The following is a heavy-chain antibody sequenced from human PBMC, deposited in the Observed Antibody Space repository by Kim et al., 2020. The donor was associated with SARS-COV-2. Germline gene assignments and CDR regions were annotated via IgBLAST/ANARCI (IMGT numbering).Heavy chain of an antibody. D-gene: IGHD2-2*01. J-gene: IGHJ6*02. V-gene: IGHV1-24*01. CDR3: ATGRYCSSTSCYPPYYYYGMDV. CDR2: FDPEDGET. Sequence: ASVKVSCKVSGYTLTELSMHWVRQAPGKGLEWMGGFDPEDGETIYAQKFQGRVTMTEDTSTDTAYMELSSLRSEDTAVYYCATGRYCSSTSCYPPYYYYGMDVWGQGTTVTVSS. CDR1: GYTLTELS.